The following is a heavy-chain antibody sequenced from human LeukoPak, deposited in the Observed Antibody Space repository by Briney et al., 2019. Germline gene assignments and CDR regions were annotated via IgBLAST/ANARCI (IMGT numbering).Heavy chain of an antibody. CDR2: ISYDGGKT. V-gene: IGHV3-30-3*01. D-gene: IGHD3-3*01. CDR1: GFIFSGYA. Sequence: GGSLRLACAASGFIFSGYAMHWVRQAPGKGLEWVAVISYDGGKTYYADSVKGRFTISRDNSKSTLYLQMNSLRSEDTAVYYCARGFNDFWSGSQLEYWGQGTLVTVSS. J-gene: IGHJ4*02. CDR3: ARGFNDFWSGSQLEY.